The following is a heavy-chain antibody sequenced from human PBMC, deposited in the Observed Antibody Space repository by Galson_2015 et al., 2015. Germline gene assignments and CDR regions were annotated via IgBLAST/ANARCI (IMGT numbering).Heavy chain of an antibody. Sequence: SLRLSCAASGFTFSSYAMHWVRQAPGKGLEWVSAISGSGGSTYYADSVKGRFTISRDNSKNTLYLQMNSLRAEDTAVYYCAKHGTQGRDAFDIWGQGTMVTVSS. V-gene: IGHV3-23*01. CDR3: AKHGTQGRDAFDI. D-gene: IGHD1-1*01. J-gene: IGHJ3*02. CDR2: ISGSGGST. CDR1: GFTFSSYA.